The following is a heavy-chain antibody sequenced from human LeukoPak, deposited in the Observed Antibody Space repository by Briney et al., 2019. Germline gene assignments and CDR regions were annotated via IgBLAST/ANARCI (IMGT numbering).Heavy chain of an antibody. J-gene: IGHJ3*02. CDR1: GFTFCNAW. Sequence: WGAPRLSCAAPGFTFCNAWVRWGRPPPGEGREWVGEINHSGSTNYNPSLKSRVTISVDTSKNQFSLKLSSVTAADTGVYYCARRTLKVTENDAFDIWSRGTMVTVS. D-gene: IGHD4-11*01. CDR2: INHSGST. V-gene: IGHV4-34*01. CDR3: ARRTLKVTENDAFDI.